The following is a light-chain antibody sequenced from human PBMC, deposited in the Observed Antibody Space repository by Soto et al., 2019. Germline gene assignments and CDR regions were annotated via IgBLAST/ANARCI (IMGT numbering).Light chain of an antibody. CDR3: RSYTASSTYV. Sequence: QSALTQPASVSVSPGQSITISCTGTSSDVGGYNYVSWYQHHPGKAPKLMIFDVSNRPSGVSNRFSGSKSGNTASLTISGLQAEDEADYYCRSYTASSTYVFGTGTKVTVL. V-gene: IGLV2-14*03. CDR2: DVS. CDR1: SSDVGGYNY. J-gene: IGLJ1*01.